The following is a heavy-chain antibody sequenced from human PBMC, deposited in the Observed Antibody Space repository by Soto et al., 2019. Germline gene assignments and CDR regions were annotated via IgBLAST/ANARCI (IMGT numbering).Heavy chain of an antibody. CDR3: ARDRTNGLYSNDAFDI. V-gene: IGHV3-21*06. Sequence: EAQLVESGGGLVKPGGSLRLSCAASGFTFNIYTMNWVRQAPRKGLEWVSSISSGSTYISYADSVKGRFIISRDNAKNSLYLQMISLGVEDTAVYYCARDRTNGLYSNDAFDIWGQGTMVTVSS. CDR1: GFTFNIYT. J-gene: IGHJ3*02. CDR2: ISSGSTYI. D-gene: IGHD4-4*01.